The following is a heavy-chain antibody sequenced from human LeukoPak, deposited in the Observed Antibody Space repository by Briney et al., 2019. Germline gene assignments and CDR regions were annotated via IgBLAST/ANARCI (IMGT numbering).Heavy chain of an antibody. J-gene: IGHJ4*02. V-gene: IGHV4-38-2*01. CDR2: IYHSGST. CDR3: ARRGGSRYFDY. CDR1: SYSISSGYY. D-gene: IGHD3-16*01. Sequence: ASETLSLTCAVSSYSISSGYYWGWIRQPPGKGREWIGSIYHSGSTYYNPSLKSRVTILVDTSKNQFSLKLSSVTAADTAVYYCARRGGSRYFDYWGQGTLVTVSS.